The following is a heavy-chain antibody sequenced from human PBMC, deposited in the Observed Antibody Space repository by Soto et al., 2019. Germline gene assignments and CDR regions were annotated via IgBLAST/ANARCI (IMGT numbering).Heavy chain of an antibody. CDR3: VTGDHLVR. J-gene: IGHJ4*02. Sequence: APVKVSCKTSRYTFTGYYLNWVRQAPGRGLEWVGWINPKTGDTNNAQKFQGRVTMTTDTSISTGYMELSGLKSDDTAVYYCVTGDHLVRWGQGTRVTVSS. V-gene: IGHV1-2*02. CDR1: RYTFTGYY. D-gene: IGHD6-6*01. CDR2: INPKTGDT.